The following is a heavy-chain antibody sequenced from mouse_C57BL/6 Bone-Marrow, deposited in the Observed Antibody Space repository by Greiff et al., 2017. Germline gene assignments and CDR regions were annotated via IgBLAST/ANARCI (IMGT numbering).Heavy chain of an antibody. CDR2: IDPEDGDT. J-gene: IGHJ4*01. Sequence: VQLQQSGAELVKPGASVKLSCTASGFNINDYYMHWVKQRPEQGLEWIGRIDPEDGDTKYAPKFQGKATITADTSSNTAYLQLSSLTSEDTAVYYCARRTVAFPYYAMDFWGRGTSVTVSS. D-gene: IGHD1-1*01. V-gene: IGHV14-2*01. CDR1: GFNINDYY. CDR3: ARRTVAFPYYAMDF.